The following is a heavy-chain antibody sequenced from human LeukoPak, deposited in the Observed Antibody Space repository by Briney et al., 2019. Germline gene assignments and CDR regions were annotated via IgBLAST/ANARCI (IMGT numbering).Heavy chain of an antibody. V-gene: IGHV4-61*01. CDR2: IYDSGST. CDR1: GGSVSIGNYY. Sequence: SETLSLTCTVSGGSVSIGNYYWSWIRQPPGTGLEWIGYIYDSGSTNYNPSLKSRVSISVDTSKNQFSLKLTPVTPADTAVYYCASGFPVLATSAFDIWGQGTMVTVSS. J-gene: IGHJ3*02. D-gene: IGHD3-3*02. CDR3: ASGFPVLATSAFDI.